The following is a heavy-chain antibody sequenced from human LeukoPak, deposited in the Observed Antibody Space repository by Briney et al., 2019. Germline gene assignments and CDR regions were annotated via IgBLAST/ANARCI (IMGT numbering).Heavy chain of an antibody. CDR1: GGSITSHS. CDR2: IYYSGGT. D-gene: IGHD1-26*01. Sequence: PPQTLCPTPALSGGSITSHSITWLGQPPVKGLKWVGFIYYSGGTNYNPSLKSRVTISVDTSKNQFSLKLSSVTAADTAVYYCARGAQVVGPTIFDYWGQGTLATVSS. V-gene: IGHV4-59*11. J-gene: IGHJ4*02. CDR3: ARGAQVVGPTIFDY.